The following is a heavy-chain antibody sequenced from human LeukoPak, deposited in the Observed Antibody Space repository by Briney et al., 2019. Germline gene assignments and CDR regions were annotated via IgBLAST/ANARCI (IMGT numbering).Heavy chain of an antibody. CDR2: IYFSGNT. CDR3: ARHWGRSGGSCYRY. D-gene: IGHD2-15*01. J-gene: IGHJ4*02. Sequence: SETLSLTCTVSGVSIRSTSYYWGWIRQPPGKGLEWIGSIYFSGNTYYNPSLKTRVTISIDTSKNQFSLKLSSVTAADTAVYYCARHWGRSGGSCYRYWGQGTLVTVSS. V-gene: IGHV4-39*01. CDR1: GVSIRSTSYY.